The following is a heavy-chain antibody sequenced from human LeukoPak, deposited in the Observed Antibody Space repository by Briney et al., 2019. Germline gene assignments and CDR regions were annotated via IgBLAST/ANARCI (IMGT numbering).Heavy chain of an antibody. D-gene: IGHD3-9*01. CDR2: FYDSGST. CDR3: ARNSLYYDDLTGYPYWYFDL. V-gene: IGHV4-59*01. J-gene: IGHJ2*01. Sequence: SETLSLTCTVSGGSISSYYWSWIRQPPGKGLEWLAYFYDSGSTSYNPSLKSRLTISVDTSKNQFSLKLSSVTPADTAVYYCARNSLYYDDLTGYPYWYFDLWGRGTLVTVSS. CDR1: GGSISSYY.